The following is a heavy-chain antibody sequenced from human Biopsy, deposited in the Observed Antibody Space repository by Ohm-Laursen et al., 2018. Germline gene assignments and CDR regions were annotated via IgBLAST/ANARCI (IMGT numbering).Heavy chain of an antibody. CDR2: ISHTGYT. CDR3: ARGSNEYGGLYFPH. V-gene: IGHV4-59*11. Sequence: GTLSLTCTVSGGSFTGHYWTWIRQPPGKGLEWIGHISHTGYTSYKSSLKSRVTISLDTSRKHFSLRLTSLAAADTAVYYCARGSNEYGGLYFPHWGQGTLVAVSS. D-gene: IGHD4-23*01. J-gene: IGHJ1*01. CDR1: GGSFTGHY.